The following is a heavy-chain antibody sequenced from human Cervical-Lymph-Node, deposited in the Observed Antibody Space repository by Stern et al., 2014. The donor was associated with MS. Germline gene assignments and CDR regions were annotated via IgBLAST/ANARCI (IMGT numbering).Heavy chain of an antibody. D-gene: IGHD3-3*01. V-gene: IGHV1-2*06. CDR2: INPNSGGA. J-gene: IGHJ4*02. CDR1: GYTFTGYY. Sequence: QDQLVQSGAEVKKPGASVKVSCKASGYTFTGYYLHWVRQAPGHGLEWMGRINPNSGGATYAQRFTGRVTMTGDTSIRTAYMQLSRLRSDDTSVYYCARLSQTVTTLGVVTAPFDYWGQGTLVTFSS. CDR3: ARLSQTVTTLGVVTAPFDY.